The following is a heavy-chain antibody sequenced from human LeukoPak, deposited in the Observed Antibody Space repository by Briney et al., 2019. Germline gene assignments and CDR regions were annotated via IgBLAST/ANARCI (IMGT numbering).Heavy chain of an antibody. V-gene: IGHV4-59*01. Sequence: SETLSLTCTVSGGSISSYYWSWIRQPPGKGLEWIGYISYIGNTNYNPSLKSRVTISVDTSKNQFSLELSSVTAADTAVYYCARDAVGTGASYYFDYWGQGTLVTVSS. CDR3: ARDAVGTGASYYFDY. D-gene: IGHD1-26*01. J-gene: IGHJ4*02. CDR1: GGSISSYY. CDR2: ISYIGNT.